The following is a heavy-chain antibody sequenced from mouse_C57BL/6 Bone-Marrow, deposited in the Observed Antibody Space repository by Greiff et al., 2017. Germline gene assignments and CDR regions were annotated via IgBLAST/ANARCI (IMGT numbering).Heavy chain of an antibody. D-gene: IGHD2-4*01. V-gene: IGHV3-6*01. CDR1: GYSITSGYY. CDR2: ISYDGSN. J-gene: IGHJ1*03. Sequence: VQLQQSGPGLVKPSQSLSLTCSVTGYSITSGYYWNWIRQFPGNKLEWRGYISYDGSNNYNPSLKNRISITRDTSKNQFFLKLNSVTTEDTAPYYCAREGGYYDYDDCYFDVWGTGTTVTVSS. CDR3: AREGGYYDYDDCYFDV.